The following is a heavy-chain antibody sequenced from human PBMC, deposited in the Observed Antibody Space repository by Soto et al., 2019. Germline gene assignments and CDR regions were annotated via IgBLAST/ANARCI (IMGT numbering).Heavy chain of an antibody. D-gene: IGHD3-3*01. CDR3: ARDLQYDRWSGFGYYYGMDV. V-gene: IGHV3-74*01. Sequence: GGSLRLSCAASGFTFSSYWMHWVRQAPGKGLVWVSRINSDGSSTSYADSVKGRFTISRDNAKNTLYLQMNSLRAEDTAVYYCARDLQYDRWSGFGYYYGMDVWGQGTTVTVSS. CDR1: GFTFSSYW. CDR2: INSDGSST. J-gene: IGHJ6*02.